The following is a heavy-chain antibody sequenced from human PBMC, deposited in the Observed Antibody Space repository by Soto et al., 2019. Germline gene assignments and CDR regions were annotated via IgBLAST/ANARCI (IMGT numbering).Heavy chain of an antibody. J-gene: IGHJ6*02. CDR2: IDPSDSYT. Sequence: PGESLKISCKGSGYSFTSYWISWVRQMPGKGLEWMGRIDPSDSYTNYSPSFQGHVTISADKSISTAYLQWSSLKASDTAMYYCARHPILTGYEYYYYGMDVWGQGTTVTV. CDR3: ARHPILTGYEYYYYGMDV. CDR1: GYSFTSYW. V-gene: IGHV5-10-1*01. D-gene: IGHD3-9*01.